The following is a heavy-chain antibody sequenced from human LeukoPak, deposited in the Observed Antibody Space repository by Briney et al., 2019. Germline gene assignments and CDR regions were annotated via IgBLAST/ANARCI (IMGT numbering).Heavy chain of an antibody. CDR1: GGSFSGYY. CDR2: INHSGST. V-gene: IGHV4-34*01. Sequence: PSETLSLTCAVYGGSFSGYYWSWIRQPPGKGLEWIGEINHSGSTNYNPSLKSRVTISVDTSKNQFSLKLSSVTAADTAVYYCAKPPRYRIHVAFDIWGQGTMVTVSS. J-gene: IGHJ3*02. D-gene: IGHD3-16*02. CDR3: AKPPRYRIHVAFDI.